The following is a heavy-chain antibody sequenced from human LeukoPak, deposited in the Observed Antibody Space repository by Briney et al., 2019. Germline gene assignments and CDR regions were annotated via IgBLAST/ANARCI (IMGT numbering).Heavy chain of an antibody. CDR1: GFTFSSYW. CDR3: ARAGYGGALDY. CDR2: INQGGGET. Sequence: PGGSLRLSCSASGFTFSSYWMGCVRQAPGKGLEWVANINQGGGETYYVDSVKGRFTISRDNAKNSLYLQMNSLRAEDTAVYYCARAGYGGALDYWGQGTLVTVSS. D-gene: IGHD4-23*01. J-gene: IGHJ4*02. V-gene: IGHV3-7*03.